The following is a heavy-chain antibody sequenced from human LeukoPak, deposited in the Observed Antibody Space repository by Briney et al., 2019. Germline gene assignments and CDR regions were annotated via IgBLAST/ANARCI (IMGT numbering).Heavy chain of an antibody. CDR1: GYTFTSYG. V-gene: IGHV1-18*01. Sequence: ASVKVSCKASGYTFTSYGISWVRRAPGQGLEWMEWISAYNGNTNYAQKLQGRDTMTTDTSTSTAYMELGSLRSDDTAVYYCARDMDWYYYDSSGPYPADYWGQGTLVTVSS. CDR3: ARDMDWYYYDSSGPYPADY. J-gene: IGHJ4*02. D-gene: IGHD3-22*01. CDR2: ISAYNGNT.